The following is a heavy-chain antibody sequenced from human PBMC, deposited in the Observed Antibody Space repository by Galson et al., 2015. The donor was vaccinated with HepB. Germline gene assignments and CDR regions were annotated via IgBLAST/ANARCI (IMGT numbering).Heavy chain of an antibody. Sequence: SLRLSCAASGFTFSSYSMNWVRQAPGKGLEWVSSISSSSSYIYYADSVKGRFTISRDNAKNSLYLQMNSLRAEDTAVYYCARDIHNWNYDGSGYDAFDIWGQGTMVTVSS. J-gene: IGHJ3*02. CDR2: ISSSSSYI. V-gene: IGHV3-21*01. CDR3: ARDIHNWNYDGSGYDAFDI. D-gene: IGHD1-7*01. CDR1: GFTFSSYS.